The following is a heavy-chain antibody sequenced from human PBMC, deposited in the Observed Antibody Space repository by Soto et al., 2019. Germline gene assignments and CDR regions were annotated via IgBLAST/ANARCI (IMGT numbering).Heavy chain of an antibody. V-gene: IGHV1-69*13. Sequence: VKVSCKASGGTFSSYAISWVRQAPGQGLEWMGGIIPIFGTANYAQKFQGRVTITADESTSTAYMELSSLRSEDTAVYYCARDPGHYDFWSGYPKGYYYYGMDVWGQGTTVTV. CDR1: GGTFSSYA. J-gene: IGHJ6*02. CDR3: ARDPGHYDFWSGYPKGYYYYGMDV. D-gene: IGHD3-3*01. CDR2: IIPIFGTA.